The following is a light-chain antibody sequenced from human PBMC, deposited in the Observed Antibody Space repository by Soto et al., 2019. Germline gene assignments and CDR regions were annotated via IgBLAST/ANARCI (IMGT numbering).Light chain of an antibody. J-gene: IGKJ4*01. V-gene: IGKV1-12*01. CDR3: QQASSLPLT. CDR2: VAS. Sequence: DIQMTQSPSSVSASVGARVTITCRANQDISTWLAWYQQKPGKAPKLLISVASTLQSGVPLRFSGSGSGTHFTLTISSLQPEDFATYYCQQASSLPLTFGGGTKVEIK. CDR1: QDISTW.